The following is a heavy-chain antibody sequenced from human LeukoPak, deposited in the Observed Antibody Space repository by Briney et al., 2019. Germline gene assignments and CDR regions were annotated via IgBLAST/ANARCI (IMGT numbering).Heavy chain of an antibody. Sequence: SETLSLTCSVSGGSISSYYWSWVRQPPGKGLEWIGNIYYTGSTNCNPSLKSRVIISIDTSKNQFSLRLSSVTAADTAVYYCAALGDYAVFGLDYWGQGTLVTVSS. CDR1: GGSISSYY. J-gene: IGHJ4*02. V-gene: IGHV4-59*08. CDR3: AALGDYAVFGLDY. D-gene: IGHD4-17*01. CDR2: IYYTGST.